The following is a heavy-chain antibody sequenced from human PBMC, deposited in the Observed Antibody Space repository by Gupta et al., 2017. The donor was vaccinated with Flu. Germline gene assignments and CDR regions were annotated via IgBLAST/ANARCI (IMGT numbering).Heavy chain of an antibody. Sequence: EVQLVESGGGLVQPGGSLRLSCAASGFTVSSNYMSWVRHGPGKGLEWVSVIYISGNTYYADSVKGRFTISRDNSKNTLYLQMNSLRAEDTAVYYCARGDTIFGVVRNYGMDVWGQGTTVTVSS. CDR3: ARGDTIFGVVRNYGMDV. CDR1: GFTVSSNY. CDR2: IYISGNT. D-gene: IGHD3-3*01. J-gene: IGHJ6*02. V-gene: IGHV3-66*02.